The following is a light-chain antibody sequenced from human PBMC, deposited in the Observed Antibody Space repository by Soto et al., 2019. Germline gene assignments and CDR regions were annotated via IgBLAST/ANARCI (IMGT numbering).Light chain of an antibody. CDR1: SSDVGTYDY. CDR3: SSYAGRSMYV. Sequence: QSVLTQPPSASGSPGQSVTFSCTGTSSDVGTYDYVSWYQQYPGKAPKLLIYGVTRRPSGVPGRFSGSKSGNTAALTVSGLQAEDEAYYYCSSYAGRSMYVFGTGTKVTVL. CDR2: GVT. V-gene: IGLV2-8*01. J-gene: IGLJ1*01.